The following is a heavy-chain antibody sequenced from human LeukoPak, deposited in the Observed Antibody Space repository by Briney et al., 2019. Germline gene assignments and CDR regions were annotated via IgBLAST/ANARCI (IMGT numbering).Heavy chain of an antibody. CDR2: IIPILGIA. V-gene: IGHV1-69*04. J-gene: IGHJ6*02. Sequence: SVKVSCKASGGTFSSYAISWVRQAPGQGLEWMGRIIPILGIANYAQKFQGRATITADKSTSTAYMELSSLRSEDTAVYYCKRVYYYYGMDVWGQGTTVTVSS. CDR1: GGTFSSYA. CDR3: KRVYYYYGMDV.